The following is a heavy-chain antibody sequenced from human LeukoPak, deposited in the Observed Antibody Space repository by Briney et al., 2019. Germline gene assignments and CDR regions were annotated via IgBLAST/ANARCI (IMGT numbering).Heavy chain of an antibody. J-gene: IGHJ4*02. CDR2: INPSSGDT. CDR1: GYSFTSYL. D-gene: IGHD5-12*01. CDR3: ARDGGRGYEFDY. Sequence: GASVKVSCKASGYSFTSYLISWVRQVPGQGLEWMGWINPSSGDTKYAQKFQGRVTMTRDTSISAAYMELSRLTSDDTAVYYCARDGGRGYEFDYWGQGTLVTVSS. V-gene: IGHV1-2*02.